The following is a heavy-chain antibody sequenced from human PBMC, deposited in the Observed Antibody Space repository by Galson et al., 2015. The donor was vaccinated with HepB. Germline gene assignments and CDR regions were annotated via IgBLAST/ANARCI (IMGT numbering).Heavy chain of an antibody. D-gene: IGHD5-12*01. J-gene: IGHJ4*02. V-gene: IGHV3-33*01. Sequence: SLRLSCAASGFTFSSYGMHWVRQAPGKGLEWVAVIWYDGSNKYYADSVKGRFTISRDNSKNTLYLQMNSLRAEDTAVYYCGRGRVYSGYDSMGWADYCGQGTLVTVSS. CDR3: GRGRVYSGYDSMGWADY. CDR1: GFTFSSYG. CDR2: IWYDGSNK.